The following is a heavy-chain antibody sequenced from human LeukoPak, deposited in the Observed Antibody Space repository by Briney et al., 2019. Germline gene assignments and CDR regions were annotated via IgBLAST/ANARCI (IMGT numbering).Heavy chain of an antibody. V-gene: IGHV3-33*02. J-gene: IGHJ6*03. CDR3: ARGRDGYNYYYYYYMDV. CDR2: MWYDGSIK. CDR1: GFTFSNYG. Sequence: PRRSLRLSCAASGFTFSNYGMHWVRQAPGKGLEWLAIMWYDGSIKYYADSAKGRFTISRDNSKNTVFLQMNSLRAEDTAVYYCARGRDGYNYYYYYYMDVWGKGTTVTVSS. D-gene: IGHD5-24*01.